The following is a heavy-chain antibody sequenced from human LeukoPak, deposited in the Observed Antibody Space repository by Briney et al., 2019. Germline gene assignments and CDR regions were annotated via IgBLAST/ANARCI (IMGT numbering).Heavy chain of an antibody. J-gene: IGHJ3*02. D-gene: IGHD3-9*01. CDR3: ARDLDWAFDI. Sequence: PGGSLRLSCAASRSTSSSYSMNWARQAPGKGLEWVSYITRDSGVISYADSVKGRFTISRDNAKNSLYLQMNSLTDEDTALYYCARDLDWAFDIWGQGTMVTVSS. CDR1: RSTSSSYS. CDR2: ITRDSGVI. V-gene: IGHV3-48*02.